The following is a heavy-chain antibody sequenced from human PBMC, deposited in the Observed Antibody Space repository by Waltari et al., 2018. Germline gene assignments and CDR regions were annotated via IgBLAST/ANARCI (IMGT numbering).Heavy chain of an antibody. CDR2: INPNTGGT. CDR1: GFTFSDCS. D-gene: IGHD2-2*01. J-gene: IGHJ3*01. CDR3: ARQLDGFDV. Sequence: QVQLVQSGAEVKQPGASVQVSCKTSGFTFSDCSMHWVRQAPGQGLEWMGWINPNTGGTNYAQKFQGRVTMTRDTSISTAYMELNRLRSDDTAVYFCARQLDGFDVWGQGTMVTVSS. V-gene: IGHV1-2*02.